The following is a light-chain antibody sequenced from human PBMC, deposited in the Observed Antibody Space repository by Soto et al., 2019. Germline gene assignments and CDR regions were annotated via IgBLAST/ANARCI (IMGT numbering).Light chain of an antibody. CDR1: SSNIGNNY. Sequence: QSVLTQPPSVSAAPGQKVTISCSGSSSNIGNNYVSWYQQLPGTAPKLVIYDNDKRPSGIPDRFSGSKSGTSATLGITGLQAGDEAEYYCGTWDSSLSAVAIGGGTKFTVL. CDR3: GTWDSSLSAVA. J-gene: IGLJ2*01. V-gene: IGLV1-51*01. CDR2: DND.